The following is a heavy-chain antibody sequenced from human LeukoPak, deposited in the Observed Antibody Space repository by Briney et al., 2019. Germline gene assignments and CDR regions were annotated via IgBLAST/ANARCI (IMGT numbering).Heavy chain of an antibody. CDR2: INAGNGNT. CDR1: GYTFTSYA. V-gene: IGHV1-3*01. Sequence: ASVKVSCKASGYTFTSYAMHWVRQAPGQRLEWMGWINAGNGNTKYSQKFQGRVTITRDTSASTAYMELSSLRSEDTAVYYCARDWGQWDSSRLFEKDYWGQGTLVTVSS. J-gene: IGHJ4*02. CDR3: ARDWGQWDSSRLFEKDY. D-gene: IGHD6-19*01.